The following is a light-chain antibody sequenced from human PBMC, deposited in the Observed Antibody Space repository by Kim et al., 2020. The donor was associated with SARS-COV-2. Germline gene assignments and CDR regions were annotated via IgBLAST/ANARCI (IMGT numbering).Light chain of an antibody. CDR3: MQSMQLPYS. CDR2: EDS. J-gene: IGKJ2*03. Sequence: QPATMSCKARQSLRHSEGKAYLVWYMQKPGQPPHLLIYEDSNRFSGVPDRISGSGSGTDFTLRISRVEAEDAGVYYCMQSMQLPYSFGQGTKLEI. V-gene: IGKV2D-29*01. CDR1: QSLRHSEGKAY.